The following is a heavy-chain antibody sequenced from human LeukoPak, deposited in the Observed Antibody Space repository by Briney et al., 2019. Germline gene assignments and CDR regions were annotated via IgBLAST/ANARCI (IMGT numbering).Heavy chain of an antibody. V-gene: IGHV3-23*01. CDR3: AKTGGIQLWSHFDY. D-gene: IGHD5-18*01. Sequence: GGSLRLSRAASGFTFSSYAMSWVRQAPGKGLEWVSAISGSGGSTYYADSVKGRFTISRDNSKNTLYLQMNSLRAEDTAVYYCAKTGGIQLWSHFDYWGQGTLVTVSS. CDR1: GFTFSSYA. CDR2: ISGSGGST. J-gene: IGHJ4*02.